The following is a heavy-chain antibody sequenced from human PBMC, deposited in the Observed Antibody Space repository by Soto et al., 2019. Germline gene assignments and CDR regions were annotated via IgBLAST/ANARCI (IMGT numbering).Heavy chain of an antibody. CDR2: IIPIFETT. D-gene: IGHD2-8*01. CDR1: GDTFSNYG. V-gene: IGHV1-69*01. J-gene: IGHJ6*02. CDR3: ASGYCANGVCHTVDGADV. Sequence: QVQLVQSGAEVKKPGSSVKVSCKASGDTFSNYGFSWVRQAPGQGLEWMGRIIPIFETTTYAQKFQGRVTITADESTSTAYMELSSLTSEDTAVYYCASGYCANGVCHTVDGADVWGQGTTVTVS.